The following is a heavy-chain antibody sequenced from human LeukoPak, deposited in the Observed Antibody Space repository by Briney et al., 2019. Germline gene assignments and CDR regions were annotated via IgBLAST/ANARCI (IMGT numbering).Heavy chain of an antibody. D-gene: IGHD3-10*01. V-gene: IGHV2-5*01. J-gene: IGHJ4*02. CDR1: GFSLSTSGVG. CDR2: IYWNDDK. Sequence: ESGPTLVNPTQTLTLTCTFSGFSLSTSGVGVGWIRQPPGKALEWLALIYWNDDKRYSPSLKSRLTITKDTSKNQVVLTMTNMDPVDTATYHCAHSYYYGSGSYFRPVDYWGQGTLVTVSS. CDR3: AHSYYYGSGSYFRPVDY.